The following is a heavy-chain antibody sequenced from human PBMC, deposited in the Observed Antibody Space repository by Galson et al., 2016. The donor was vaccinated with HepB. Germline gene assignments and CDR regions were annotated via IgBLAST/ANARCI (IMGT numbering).Heavy chain of an antibody. CDR3: ARLYYDTSGPFDN. CDR2: ITTRGKTK. D-gene: IGHD3-22*01. CDR1: GFIFGGYE. J-gene: IGHJ4*02. Sequence: SLRLSCAASGFIFGGYEMMWVRQAPGQGLDWASHITTRGKTKYNADSVQGRFTISRDNSKNSLYLQMHSLRAEDTAIYYCARLYYDTSGPFDNWGQGILVTVSS. V-gene: IGHV3-48*03.